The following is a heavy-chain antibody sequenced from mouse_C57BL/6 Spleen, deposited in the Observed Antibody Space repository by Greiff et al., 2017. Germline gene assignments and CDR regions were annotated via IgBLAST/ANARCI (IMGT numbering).Heavy chain of an antibody. CDR1: GYTFTDHT. D-gene: IGHD1-1*01. V-gene: IGHV1-78*01. J-gene: IGHJ1*03. CDR3: ANCYGSSDWYFDV. Sequence: VQLQQSDAELVKPGASVKISCKVSGYTFTDHTIHWMKQRPEQGLEWIGYIYPRDGSTKYNEKFKGKATLTADKSSSTAYMQLNSLTSEDSAVYCCANCYGSSDWYFDVWGTGTAVTVAS. CDR2: IYPRDGST.